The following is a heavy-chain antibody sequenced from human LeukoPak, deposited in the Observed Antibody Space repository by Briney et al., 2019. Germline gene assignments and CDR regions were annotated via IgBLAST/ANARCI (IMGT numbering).Heavy chain of an antibody. J-gene: IGHJ4*02. CDR1: GFSCSGYG. Sequence: GGTLRLWGAASGFSCSGYGMSWVRQAPGKGLERGSASSGSGGSTYYADAVKGRFTISRDHSKNTLYLQMNSLTAEDTALYYCAKGHPPAVWYSYDSSGYYFDYWRQGTLVTVSS. CDR3: AKGHPPAVWYSYDSSGYYFDY. D-gene: IGHD3-22*01. CDR2: SSGSGGST. V-gene: IGHV3-23*01.